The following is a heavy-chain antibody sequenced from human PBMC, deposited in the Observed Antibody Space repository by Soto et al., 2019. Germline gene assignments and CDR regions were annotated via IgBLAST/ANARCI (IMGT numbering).Heavy chain of an antibody. CDR2: IYYSGTT. D-gene: IGHD3-16*01. J-gene: IGHJ4*02. Sequence: QVQLQESGPGLVKPSETLSLTCAVSGDSVSNDNYYWSWIRQPPGKGLEWIGYIYYSGTTNYNSSLKTRLSLSVDMSQNQFSLKLASVPAADTAVYFCARSQRGRTAFTFDYWGQGALVTVSS. CDR3: ARSQRGRTAFTFDY. V-gene: IGHV4-61*01. CDR1: GDSVSNDNYY.